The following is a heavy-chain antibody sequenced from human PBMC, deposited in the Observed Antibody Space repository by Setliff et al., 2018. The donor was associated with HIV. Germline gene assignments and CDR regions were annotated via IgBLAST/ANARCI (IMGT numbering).Heavy chain of an antibody. CDR1: GGSISSYY. J-gene: IGHJ6*01. D-gene: IGHD2-2*01. V-gene: IGHV4-4*07. CDR3: ARGPSGRAPAPARAPHNYGLDL. Sequence: SETLSLTCTVSGGSISSYYWSWIRQPAGKGLEWIGRIYTSGSTNSNPSLKSRVTTSVDTSKNQFSLKLIYVTAEDTSVDYCARGPSGRAPAPARAPHNYGLDLWGPGTTVTVSS. CDR2: IYTSGST.